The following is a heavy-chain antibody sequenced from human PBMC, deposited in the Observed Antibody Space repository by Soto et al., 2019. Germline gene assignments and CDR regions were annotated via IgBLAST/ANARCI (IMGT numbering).Heavy chain of an antibody. V-gene: IGHV3-9*01. CDR3: ATGQTKGDDFWSGHQFDY. CDR2: ISWNSGST. D-gene: IGHD3-3*01. CDR1: GFTVDDYA. Sequence: GGSLRLSCAAFGFTVDDYALHWVRQAPGKGLEWVSGISWNSGSTAYADSVKGRFIISRDNAKSSLYLQMNSLRVDDTALYYCATGQTKGDDFWSGHQFDYWGQGTVVTVSS. J-gene: IGHJ4*02.